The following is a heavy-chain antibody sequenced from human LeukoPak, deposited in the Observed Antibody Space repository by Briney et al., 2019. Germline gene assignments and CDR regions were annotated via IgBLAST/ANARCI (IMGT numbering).Heavy chain of an antibody. V-gene: IGHV3-33*06. D-gene: IGHD4-17*01. Sequence: GGSLRLSCVASGFTFSRHGMHWVRQAPGKGLEWVTVIWYDGSNKYYADSVKGRFTISRDNSKNTLYLQMNSLRAEDTAVYYCAKYGDYDAFDIWGQGTRVTVSS. CDR3: AKYGDYDAFDI. CDR1: GFTFSRHG. CDR2: IWYDGSNK. J-gene: IGHJ3*02.